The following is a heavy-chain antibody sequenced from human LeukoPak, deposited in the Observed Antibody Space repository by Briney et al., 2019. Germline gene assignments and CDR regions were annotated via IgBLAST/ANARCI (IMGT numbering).Heavy chain of an antibody. D-gene: IGHD4-17*01. Sequence: GGSLRLSSAASGFTFSNYGMHWVRQGPGKGLEWVAVIWYDGSNKYYADSVRGRFTISRDNSKHTMYLQMNSLRAEDTAVYFCARDGFPGAVTQNEGWWFFDLWGRGTLVTVSS. J-gene: IGHJ2*01. CDR3: ARDGFPGAVTQNEGWWFFDL. CDR2: IWYDGSNK. V-gene: IGHV3-33*01. CDR1: GFTFSNYG.